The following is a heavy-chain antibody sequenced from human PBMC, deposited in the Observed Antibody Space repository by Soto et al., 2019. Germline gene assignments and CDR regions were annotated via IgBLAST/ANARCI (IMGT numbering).Heavy chain of an antibody. V-gene: IGHV2-5*02. Sequence: QITLKESGPTLVKPTQTLTLTCTFSGFSLSTSGVGVAWIRQPPGKALEWLALIYWDDDKRYSPSLKSRLTITKDTSKNQVVLTMTNMDPVDTATYYCADNIGAPYANSFPYWGQGTLVTVSS. CDR1: GFSLSTSGVG. J-gene: IGHJ4*02. D-gene: IGHD2-2*01. CDR2: IYWDDDK. CDR3: ADNIGAPYANSFPY.